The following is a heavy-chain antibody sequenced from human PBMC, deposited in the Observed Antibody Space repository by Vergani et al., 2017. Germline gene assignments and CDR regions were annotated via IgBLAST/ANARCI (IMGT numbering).Heavy chain of an antibody. J-gene: IGHJ4*02. Sequence: QVQLQESGPGLVKPSETLSLTCAVSGYSITSGYYWGWIRQPPGKGLEWIGTIYHSGNTYYNPSLKSRVTISVDTSNNQFSRQLRSVTAADTAFYYCARQGSSSELADYWGQGTLVTVSS. CDR2: IYHSGNT. D-gene: IGHD6-13*01. CDR1: GYSITSGYY. CDR3: ARQGSSSELADY. V-gene: IGHV4-38-2*01.